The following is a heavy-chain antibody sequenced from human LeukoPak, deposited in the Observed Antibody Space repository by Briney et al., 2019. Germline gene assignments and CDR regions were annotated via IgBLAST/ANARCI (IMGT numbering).Heavy chain of an antibody. D-gene: IGHD3-16*01. CDR1: GGSISSSSYY. V-gene: IGHV4-39*01. CDR2: IYYSGST. J-gene: IGHJ4*02. CDR3: ARAGGRGYRRFDY. Sequence: SETLSLTCTVSGGSISSSSYYWGWIRQPPGKGLEWIGSIYYSGSTYYNPSLKSRVTISVDTSKNQFSLKLSSVTAADTAVYYCARAGGRGYRRFDYWGQGTLVTVSS.